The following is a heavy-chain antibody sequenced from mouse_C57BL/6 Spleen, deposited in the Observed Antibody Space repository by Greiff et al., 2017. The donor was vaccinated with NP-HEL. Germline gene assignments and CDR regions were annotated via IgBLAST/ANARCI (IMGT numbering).Heavy chain of an antibody. CDR1: GYTFTSYW. D-gene: IGHD2-2*01. Sequence: QVQLQQPGTELVKPGASVQLSCKASGYTFTSYWMHWVKQRPGQGLEWIGNINPSNGGTNYNEKFKSKATLTVDNSSSTAYMQISSLTSEDSAVYYCAREGLGYDVGLADWGQGTLVTVSA. V-gene: IGHV1-53*01. CDR3: AREGLGYDVGLAD. J-gene: IGHJ3*01. CDR2: INPSNGGT.